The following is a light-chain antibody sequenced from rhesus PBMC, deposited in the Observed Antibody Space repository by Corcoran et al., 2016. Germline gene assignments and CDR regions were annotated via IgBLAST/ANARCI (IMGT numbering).Light chain of an antibody. CDR3: QQYDDLPFT. V-gene: IGKV1-19*01. CDR2: AAS. CDR1: PGISSW. Sequence: DIQMTQSPSSLSASVGDKVTITCHASPGISSWLAWYQQKPGKAPKPLIYAASSLQSVVPSRFRGSGSGTYYTLTISSLQPEDFATYYCQQYDDLPFTFGPGTKLDIK. J-gene: IGKJ3*01.